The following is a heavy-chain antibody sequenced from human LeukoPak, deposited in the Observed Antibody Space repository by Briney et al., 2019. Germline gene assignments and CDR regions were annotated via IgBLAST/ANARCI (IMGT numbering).Heavy chain of an antibody. Sequence: GGSLRLPCAATGFTFSSYAMSWVRQAPGKGLEWVANIKQDGSEKYYVDSVKGRFTISRDNAKNSLYLQMNSLRAEDTAMYYCARDSAGNDYWGQGTLVTVSS. J-gene: IGHJ4*02. CDR2: IKQDGSEK. CDR1: GFTFSSYA. D-gene: IGHD6-13*01. V-gene: IGHV3-7*01. CDR3: ARDSAGNDY.